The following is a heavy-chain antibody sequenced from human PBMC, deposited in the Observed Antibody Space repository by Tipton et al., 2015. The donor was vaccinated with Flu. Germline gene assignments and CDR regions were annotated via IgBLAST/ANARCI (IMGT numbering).Heavy chain of an antibody. Sequence: SLRLSCAASGFTFSSYSMNWVRQAPGKGLEWVSSISSSSSYIYYADSVKGRFTISRDNAKNSLYLQMNSLRAEDTAVYYCARYSSTAYYYYGMDVWGQGTPVTVSS. CDR3: ARYSSTAYYYYGMDV. J-gene: IGHJ6*02. CDR2: ISSSSSYI. D-gene: IGHD6-13*01. CDR1: GFTFSSYS. V-gene: IGHV3-21*01.